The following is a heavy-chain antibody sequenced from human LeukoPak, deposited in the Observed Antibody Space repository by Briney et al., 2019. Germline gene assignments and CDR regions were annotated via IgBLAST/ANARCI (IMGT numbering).Heavy chain of an antibody. J-gene: IGHJ4*02. CDR2: IASDGSST. V-gene: IGHV3-74*01. Sequence: GGSLRLSCAASGFTFSNYWMTWVRQAPGKGLVWVSRIASDGSSTTYADSVKGRFSISRDNAKNTLYLQMNSLRVEDTAVYYCARGRPHGNDYWGQGTLVTVSS. D-gene: IGHD4-23*01. CDR1: GFTFSNYW. CDR3: ARGRPHGNDY.